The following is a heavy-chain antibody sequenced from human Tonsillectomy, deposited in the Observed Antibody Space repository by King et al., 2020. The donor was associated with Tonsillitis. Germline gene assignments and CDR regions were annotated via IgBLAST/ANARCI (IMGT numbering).Heavy chain of an antibody. J-gene: IGHJ4*02. CDR2: IRSKTYGGTS. CDR3: TSRILDYGDYGIRGCFYH. V-gene: IGHV3-49*03. D-gene: IGHD4-17*01. Sequence: VQLVESGGGLVQPGRSLRLSCTGSGFTFGDYIMSWFRQALGKGLEWVGFIRSKTYGGTSEYAASVKGRFIFSRDDSKSVAYLQMNSLKTEDTAVYYCTSRILDYGDYGIRGCFYHWGQGTLVAVSS. CDR1: GFTFGDYI.